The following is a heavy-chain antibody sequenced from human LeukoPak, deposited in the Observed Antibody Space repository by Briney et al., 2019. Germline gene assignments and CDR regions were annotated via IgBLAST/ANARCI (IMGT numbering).Heavy chain of an antibody. CDR3: ATRIAVAGIRSAFDI. J-gene: IGHJ3*02. CDR1: GFTFSSYA. Sequence: GGSLRLSCAASGFTFSSYAMSWVRQAPGKGLEWVSAISGSDGSTYYADSVKGRFTISRDNSKNTLYLQMNSLRAEDTAVYYCATRIAVAGIRSAFDIWGQGTMVTVSS. D-gene: IGHD6-19*01. V-gene: IGHV3-23*01. CDR2: ISGSDGST.